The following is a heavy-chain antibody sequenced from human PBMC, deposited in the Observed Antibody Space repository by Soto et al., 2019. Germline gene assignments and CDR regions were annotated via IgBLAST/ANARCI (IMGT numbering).Heavy chain of an antibody. D-gene: IGHD6-19*01. J-gene: IGHJ3*01. Sequence: PGGALRLSCAASGFTFSSYSMNWVRQAPGKGLEWVSYVSSGSSTIYYADPVKGRFTISRDNAQNSLYLQMNSLRAEDTAVYYCAKTYSSGLGAFDVWGHGTMVTVSS. CDR1: GFTFSSYS. CDR2: VSSGSSTI. CDR3: AKTYSSGLGAFDV. V-gene: IGHV3-48*01.